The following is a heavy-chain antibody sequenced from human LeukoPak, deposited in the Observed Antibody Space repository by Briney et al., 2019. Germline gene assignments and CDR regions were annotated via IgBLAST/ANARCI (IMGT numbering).Heavy chain of an antibody. CDR2: ISYDGSNK. J-gene: IGHJ4*02. CDR1: GFTFSSYS. CDR3: TRRQPPYSSGWLLDY. D-gene: IGHD6-19*01. Sequence: GGSLRLSCAASGFTFSSYSMNWVRQAPGKGLEWVAVISYDGSNKYYADSVKGRFTISRDNSKNTLYLQMNSLRAEDTAVYYCTRRQPPYSSGWLLDYWGQGTLVTVSS. V-gene: IGHV3-30*03.